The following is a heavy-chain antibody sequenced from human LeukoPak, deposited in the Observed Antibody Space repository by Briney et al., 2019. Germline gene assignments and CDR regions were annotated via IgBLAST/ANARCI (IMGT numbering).Heavy chain of an antibody. CDR2: ISYDGSNK. J-gene: IGHJ4*02. CDR1: GFTFGSYS. D-gene: IGHD3-3*01. V-gene: IGHV3-30*18. CDR3: AKGIRYLEWLNQPIDY. Sequence: GGSLRLSCTASGFTFGSYSMHWVRQAPGKGLEWVAVISYDGSNKYYADSVKGRFTISRDNSKNTLYLQMNSLRAEDTAVYYCAKGIRYLEWLNQPIDYWGQGTLVTVSS.